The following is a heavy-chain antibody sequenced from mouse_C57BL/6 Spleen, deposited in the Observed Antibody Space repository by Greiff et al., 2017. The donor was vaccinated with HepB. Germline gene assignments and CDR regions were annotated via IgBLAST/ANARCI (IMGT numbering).Heavy chain of an antibody. CDR1: GFTFSSYG. CDR3: ARPVASYAMDY. CDR2: ISSGGSYT. J-gene: IGHJ4*01. Sequence: EVMLVESGGDLVKPGGSLKLSCAASGFTFSSYGMSWVRQTPDKRLEWVATISSGGSYTYYPDSVKGRFTISRDNAKNTLYLQMSSLKSEDTAMYYCARPVASYAMDYWGQGTSVTVSS. V-gene: IGHV5-6*01. D-gene: IGHD1-1*02.